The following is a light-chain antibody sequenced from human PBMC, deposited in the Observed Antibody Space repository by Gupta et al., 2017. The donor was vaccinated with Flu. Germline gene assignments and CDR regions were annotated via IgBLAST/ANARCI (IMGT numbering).Light chain of an antibody. CDR3: QQRDSTPYT. V-gene: IGKV1-39*01. Sequence: PSSLSASVGDRVTITCRASQSITTYLNWYQQKPGKAPDLLIYAASSLQSGVPSRFSGSGSGTDFTLSISRLQPEDFATYFCQQRDSTPYTFGQGTKLEIK. CDR1: QSITTY. J-gene: IGKJ2*01. CDR2: AAS.